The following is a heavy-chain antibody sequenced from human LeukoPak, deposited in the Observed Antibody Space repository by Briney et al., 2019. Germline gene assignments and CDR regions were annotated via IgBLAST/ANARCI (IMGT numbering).Heavy chain of an antibody. CDR2: ISWNSGSI. J-gene: IGHJ4*02. D-gene: IGHD2-21*01. Sequence: PGRSLRLSCAASGFTFDDYAMPWVRQAPGKGLERVSGISWNSGSIGYADSVKGRFTISRDNAKNTLYLQMNSLRAEDTAVYFCAKGSASARPYYFDYWGQGTLVTVSS. CDR1: GFTFDDYA. V-gene: IGHV3-9*01. CDR3: AKGSASARPYYFDY.